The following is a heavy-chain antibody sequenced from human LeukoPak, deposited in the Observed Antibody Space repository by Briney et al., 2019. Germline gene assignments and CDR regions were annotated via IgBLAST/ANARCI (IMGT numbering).Heavy chain of an antibody. Sequence: AASVKVSCKASGYTFTGYYMHWVRQAPGQGLEWMGWINPNSGGTNYAQKFQGRVTMTRDTSISTAYMELSRLRSDDTAVYYCASDPYGDSYLNWFDPWGQGTLVTVSS. D-gene: IGHD4-17*01. CDR1: GYTFTGYY. CDR3: ASDPYGDSYLNWFDP. J-gene: IGHJ5*02. V-gene: IGHV1-2*02. CDR2: INPNSGGT.